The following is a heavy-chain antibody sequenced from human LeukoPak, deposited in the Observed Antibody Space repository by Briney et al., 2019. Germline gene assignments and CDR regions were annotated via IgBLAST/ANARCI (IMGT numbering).Heavy chain of an antibody. CDR1: GGSISSYY. Sequence: NPSETLSLTCTVSGGSISSYYWSWIRQPPGKGLEWIGYIYYSGSTNYNPSLKSRVTISVDTSKNQFSLKLSSVTAADTAVYYCAREGGTVVIGRFDYWGQGTLVTVSS. J-gene: IGHJ4*02. V-gene: IGHV4-59*01. CDR3: AREGGTVVIGRFDY. CDR2: IYYSGST. D-gene: IGHD2-2*01.